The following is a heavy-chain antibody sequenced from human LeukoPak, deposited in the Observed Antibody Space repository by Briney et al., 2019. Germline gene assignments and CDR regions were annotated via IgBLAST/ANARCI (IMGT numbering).Heavy chain of an antibody. CDR1: GFTFSNYW. D-gene: IGHD2-2*01. Sequence: PGGSLRLSCAASGFTFSNYWMHWVRQAPGKGLVWVSRISSDGSSTSYADSVKGRFTISRDNAKNTLYLQMNSLRAEDTAVYYCAKVSAMPYYFDYWGQGTLVTVSS. V-gene: IGHV3-74*01. CDR2: ISSDGSST. CDR3: AKVSAMPYYFDY. J-gene: IGHJ4*02.